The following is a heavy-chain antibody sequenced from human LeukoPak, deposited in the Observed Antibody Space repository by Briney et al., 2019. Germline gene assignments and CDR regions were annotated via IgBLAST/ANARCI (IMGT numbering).Heavy chain of an antibody. D-gene: IGHD3-10*01. CDR3: ARRGVVIRVILVGFHKEAYYFDS. CDR1: GITLSNYG. J-gene: IGHJ4*02. Sequence: GGSLRLSCAVSGITLSNYGMSWVRQAPGKGLEWVAGISGSGGRTNYADSVKGRFTISRDNPKNTLYLQMNSLRAEDTAVYFCARRGVVIRVILVGFHKEAYYFDSWGQGALVSVSS. V-gene: IGHV3-23*01. CDR2: ISGSGGRT.